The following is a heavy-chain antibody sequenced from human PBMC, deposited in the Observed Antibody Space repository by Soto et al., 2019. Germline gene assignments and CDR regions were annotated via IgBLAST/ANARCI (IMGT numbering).Heavy chain of an antibody. CDR1: GFTFSSYA. J-gene: IGHJ4*02. D-gene: IGHD2-2*01. CDR3: ANGSLDCSSTSCLFDY. Sequence: EVQLLESGGGFVQPGGSLRLSCAASGFTFSSYAMSWVRQAPGKGLEWVSTISGSGGSTYYADSVKGRFTISRDNSKNTLYLQMISVRAEDTAVYYSANGSLDCSSTSCLFDYWGEGTLVIVSS. V-gene: IGHV3-23*01. CDR2: ISGSGGST.